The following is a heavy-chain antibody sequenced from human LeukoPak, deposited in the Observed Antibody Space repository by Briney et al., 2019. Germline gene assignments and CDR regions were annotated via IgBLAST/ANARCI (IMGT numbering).Heavy chain of an antibody. Sequence: QSGGSLRLSCAASVFTFSRYWMQGLRQAPGKALVWVSRISTDGSSTRYADTVKGRFTISRDNGKNTLYLQMNSLRAEDTAVYYCASYLTSSPSGMDVWGQGTTVTVSS. CDR1: VFTFSRYW. CDR3: ASYLTSSPSGMDV. V-gene: IGHV3-74*01. CDR2: ISTDGSST. D-gene: IGHD2/OR15-2a*01. J-gene: IGHJ6*02.